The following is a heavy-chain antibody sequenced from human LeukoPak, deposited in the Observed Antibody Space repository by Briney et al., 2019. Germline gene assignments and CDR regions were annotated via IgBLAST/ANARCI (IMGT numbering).Heavy chain of an antibody. D-gene: IGHD3-22*01. CDR3: ARAPFGGYYGSKGYCDY. CDR2: IYSIGNT. CDR1: GGSISSGGYY. V-gene: IGHV4-31*03. J-gene: IGHJ4*02. Sequence: SQTLSLTCSVSGGSISSGGYYWSWIRQHPGKGLEWIGHIYSIGNTYYNPSLKSRVTISPDASKNQISLKLSSVTAADTGVYYCARAPFGGYYGSKGYCDYWGQGTLVTVSS.